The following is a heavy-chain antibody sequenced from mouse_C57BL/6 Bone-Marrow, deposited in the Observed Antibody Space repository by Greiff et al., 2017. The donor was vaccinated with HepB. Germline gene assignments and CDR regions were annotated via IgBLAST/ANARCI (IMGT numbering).Heavy chain of an antibody. J-gene: IGHJ2*01. D-gene: IGHD2-4*01. V-gene: IGHV1-59*01. CDR1: GYTFTSYW. Sequence: VKLQQPGAELVRPGTSVKLSCKASGYTFTSYWMHWVKQRPGQGLEWIGVIDPSDSYTNYNQKFKGKATLTVDTSSSTAYMQLSSLTSEDSAVYYCARVDYDYDGDYWGQGTTLTVSS. CDR2: IDPSDSYT. CDR3: ARVDYDYDGDY.